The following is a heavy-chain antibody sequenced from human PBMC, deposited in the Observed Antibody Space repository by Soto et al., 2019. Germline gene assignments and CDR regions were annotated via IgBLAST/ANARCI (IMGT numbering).Heavy chain of an antibody. CDR2: IIPIFGTA. D-gene: IGHD3-10*01. CDR3: ARDYSGRGFGEDNWFDP. Sequence: AASVKVSCKASGGTFSSYAISWVRQAPGQGLEWMGGIIPIFGTANYAQKFQGRVTITADKSTSTAYMELSSLRSEDTAVYYCARDYSGRGFGEDNWFDPWGQGTLVTVSS. CDR1: GGTFSSYA. V-gene: IGHV1-69*06. J-gene: IGHJ5*02.